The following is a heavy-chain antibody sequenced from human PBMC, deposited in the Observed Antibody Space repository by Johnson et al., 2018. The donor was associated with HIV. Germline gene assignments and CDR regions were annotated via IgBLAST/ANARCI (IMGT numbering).Heavy chain of an antibody. J-gene: IGHJ3*02. D-gene: IGHD3-22*01. CDR1: GFTFRNSG. CDR3: AKAMGGWLLAHAFDI. CDR2: ISYDGSVN. Sequence: QVQLVESGGGVVQPGRSLRLSCVASGFTFRNSGMHWVRQAPGKGLEWVAVISYDGSVNYYADAVKGRFTISRDNSKNTLYLQMNSLRAEDTAVYYCAKAMGGWLLAHAFDIWGQGTMVTISS. V-gene: IGHV3-30*18.